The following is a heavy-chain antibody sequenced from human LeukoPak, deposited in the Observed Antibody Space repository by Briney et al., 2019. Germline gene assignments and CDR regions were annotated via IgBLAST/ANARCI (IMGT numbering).Heavy chain of an antibody. D-gene: IGHD1-1*01. CDR2: IIPIFGTA. CDR3: ASQVNVEDFYYFDY. V-gene: IGHV1-69*13. J-gene: IGHJ4*02. Sequence: SVKVSCKASGGTFISYAISWVRQAPGEGGEWMGGIIPIFGTANYAQKFQGRGTITAEESTSTAYMELSSLRSEDTAVYYCASQVNVEDFYYFDYWGQGTLVTVSS. CDR1: GGTFISYA.